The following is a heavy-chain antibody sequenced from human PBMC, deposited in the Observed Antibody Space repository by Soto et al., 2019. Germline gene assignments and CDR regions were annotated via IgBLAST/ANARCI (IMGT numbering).Heavy chain of an antibody. J-gene: IGHJ4*02. CDR3: ARDTLDYGDYVGGPGY. V-gene: IGHV3-30-3*01. CDR1: GFTFSSYA. Sequence: VQLVECGGGVVQPGRSLRLSCAASGFTFSSYAMHWVRQAPGKGLEWVAVISYDGSNKYYADSVKGRFTISRDNSKNTLYLQMNSLRAEDTAVYYCARDTLDYGDYVGGPGYWGQGTLVTVSS. D-gene: IGHD4-17*01. CDR2: ISYDGSNK.